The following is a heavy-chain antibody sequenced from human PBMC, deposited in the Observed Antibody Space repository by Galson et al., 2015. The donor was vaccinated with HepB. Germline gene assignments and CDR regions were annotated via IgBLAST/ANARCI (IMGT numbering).Heavy chain of an antibody. J-gene: IGHJ4*02. Sequence: SLRLSCAASGFTFSSYWMHWVRQAPGKGLVWVSHIDTDGSTTTYADSVKGRFTISRDNAKNTLYLQMNSLRVEDTSVYYCARGPYSDSTYFDYWGRGTLVTVSS. CDR3: ARGPYSDSTYFDY. V-gene: IGHV3-74*01. D-gene: IGHD4-11*01. CDR2: IDTDGSTT. CDR1: GFTFSSYW.